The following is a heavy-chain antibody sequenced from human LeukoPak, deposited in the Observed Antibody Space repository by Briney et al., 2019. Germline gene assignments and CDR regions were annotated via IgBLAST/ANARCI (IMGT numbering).Heavy chain of an antibody. CDR2: ISGSGGST. CDR3: AKDLRAVAGTPKGESDY. D-gene: IGHD6-19*01. CDR1: GFTFSSYA. J-gene: IGHJ4*02. V-gene: IGHV3-23*01. Sequence: PGGSLRLSCAASGFTFSSYAMSWVRQAPGKGLEWVSAISGSGGSTYYADSVKGRFTISRDNSKNTLYLQMNSLRAEDTAVYYCAKDLRAVAGTPKGESDYWGQGTLVTVSS.